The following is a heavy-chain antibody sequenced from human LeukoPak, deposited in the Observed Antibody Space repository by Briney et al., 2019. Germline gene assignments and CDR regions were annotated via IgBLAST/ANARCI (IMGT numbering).Heavy chain of an antibody. Sequence: GGSLRLSCTASGFTFSTYAMSWVRQAPGKGLEWVSAITDSGGNTYYAAPVKGRFTISRDNSKNTLYLQMNSLRVEDTAVYYCARAGHCTNGICYTADFDYWGQGTLVTVSS. CDR3: ARAGHCTNGICYTADFDY. CDR2: ITDSGGNT. V-gene: IGHV3-23*01. CDR1: GFTFSTYA. J-gene: IGHJ4*02. D-gene: IGHD2-8*01.